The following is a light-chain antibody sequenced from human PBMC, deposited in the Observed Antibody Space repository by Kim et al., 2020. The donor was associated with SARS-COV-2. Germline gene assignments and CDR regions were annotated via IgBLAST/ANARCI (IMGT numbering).Light chain of an antibody. CDR1: KLGDKS. V-gene: IGLV3-1*01. Sequence: YPGKTANITCCGEKLGDKSACGYQQKPGHPPVLVIYQKDKRPSWIPDRFSGSNSGNTATLTIRETQAMDEADYYCQAWDTNTLYVFGAGTKVTVL. J-gene: IGLJ1*01. CDR3: QAWDTNTLYV. CDR2: QKD.